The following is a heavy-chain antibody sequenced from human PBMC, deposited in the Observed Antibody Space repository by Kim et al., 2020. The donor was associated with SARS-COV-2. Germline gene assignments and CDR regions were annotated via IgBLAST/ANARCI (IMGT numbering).Heavy chain of an antibody. D-gene: IGHD2-21*01. V-gene: IGHV5-51*01. J-gene: IGHJ4*02. CDR3: ARLRRESVVAY. CDR2: T. Sequence: TRYSPPVKGQATISADKSISTAYLQWSSLKASDTAMYYCARLRRESVVAYWGQGTLVTVSS.